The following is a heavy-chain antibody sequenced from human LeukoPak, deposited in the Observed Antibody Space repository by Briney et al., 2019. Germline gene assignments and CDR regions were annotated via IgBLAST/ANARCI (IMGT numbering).Heavy chain of an antibody. CDR2: IYYSGSTST. J-gene: IGHJ4*02. Sequence: SETLSLTCTVSGDSISSNYWSWIRQPPGKGLEWIGYIYYSGSTSTNYNPSLKSRVTISLDTSKNQFSLKLSSVTSADTAVYYCARVWGYWGQGTLVTVSS. D-gene: IGHD3-16*01. V-gene: IGHV4-59*01. CDR3: ARVWGY. CDR1: GDSISSNY.